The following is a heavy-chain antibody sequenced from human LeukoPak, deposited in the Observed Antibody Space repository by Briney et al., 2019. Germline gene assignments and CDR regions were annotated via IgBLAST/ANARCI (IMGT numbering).Heavy chain of an antibody. V-gene: IGHV4-4*02. CDR2: VHHSGGT. CDR1: GDPISSRNW. D-gene: IGHD5-12*01. J-gene: IGHJ4*02. Sequence: SETLSLTCAVSGDPISSRNWWSWVRQPPGKGLEWIGEVHHSGGTSYNPSLKSRVTMSVDKSKNEFSLNLNSVTAADTAVYYCARRGSSGYDYDYWGQGILVTVSS. CDR3: ARRGSSGYDYDY.